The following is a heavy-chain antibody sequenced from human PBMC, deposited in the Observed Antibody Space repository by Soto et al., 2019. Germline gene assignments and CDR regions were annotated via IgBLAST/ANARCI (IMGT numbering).Heavy chain of an antibody. Sequence: QVKLVQSGAEVKKPGASVKVSCKASGYTFTSYAMHWVRQAPGQRLEWMGWINAGNGNTQYSQKFQGRVTITRDTSASTAYMELSSLRSEDTAVYYCARGACSGGSCYSFHLDYWGQGTLVTVSS. D-gene: IGHD2-15*01. V-gene: IGHV1-3*01. J-gene: IGHJ4*02. CDR2: INAGNGNT. CDR3: ARGACSGGSCYSFHLDY. CDR1: GYTFTSYA.